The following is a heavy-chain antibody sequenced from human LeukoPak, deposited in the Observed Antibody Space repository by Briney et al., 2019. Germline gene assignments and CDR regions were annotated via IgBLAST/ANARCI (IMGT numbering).Heavy chain of an antibody. V-gene: IGHV1-24*01. CDR2: FDPEDGET. Sequence: ASVKVSCKVSGYTLTELSMHWVRQAPGKGLEWMGGFDPEDGETIYAQKFQGRVTMTEDTSTDTAYMELSSLRPEDTAVYYCATGAPGADYFDYWGQGTLVTVSS. CDR1: GYTLTELS. J-gene: IGHJ4*02. D-gene: IGHD1-14*01. CDR3: ATGAPGADYFDY.